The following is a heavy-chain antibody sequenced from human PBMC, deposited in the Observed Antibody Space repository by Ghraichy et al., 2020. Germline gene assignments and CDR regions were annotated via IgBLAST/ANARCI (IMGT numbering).Heavy chain of an antibody. CDR2: IHFDGSRT. V-gene: IGHV3-74*01. CDR1: GFSFSSYW. Sequence: GGSLILSCAASGFSFSSYWMYWVRQAPGKGLVWVSRIHFDGSRTHYADSVKGRFTVSRDNAKNTLYLEMSSLRAEDTAMYYCARAWSYPYSFDYWGQGTLVTVSS. J-gene: IGHJ4*02. CDR3: ARAWSYPYSFDY. D-gene: IGHD1-26*01.